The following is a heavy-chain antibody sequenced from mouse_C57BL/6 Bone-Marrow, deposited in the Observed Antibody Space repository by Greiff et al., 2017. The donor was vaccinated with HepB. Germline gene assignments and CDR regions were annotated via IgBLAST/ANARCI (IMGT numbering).Heavy chain of an antibody. D-gene: IGHD1-1*01. CDR3: ARSHYYGRSYVGWYFDV. J-gene: IGHJ1*03. CDR2: IYPRSGNT. CDR1: GYTFTSYG. V-gene: IGHV1-81*01. Sequence: VQLQQSGAELARPGASVKLSCKASGYTFTSYGISWVKQRTGQGLEWIGEIYPRSGNTYYNEKFKGKATLTADKSSSTAYMELRSLTSEDSAVYVCARSHYYGRSYVGWYFDVWGTGTTVTVSS.